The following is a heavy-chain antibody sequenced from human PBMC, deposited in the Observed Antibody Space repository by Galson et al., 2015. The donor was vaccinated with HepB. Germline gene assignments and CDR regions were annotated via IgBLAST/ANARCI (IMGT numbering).Heavy chain of an antibody. Sequence: SVKVSCKASGGTFSSYAISWVRQAPGQGLEWMGGIIPILGIANYAQKFQGRVTITADKSTSTAYMELGSLRSEDTAVYYCARYEGVYYGMDVWGQGTTVTVSS. D-gene: IGHD3-16*01. CDR3: ARYEGVYYGMDV. CDR2: IIPILGIA. J-gene: IGHJ6*02. V-gene: IGHV1-69*10. CDR1: GGTFSSYA.